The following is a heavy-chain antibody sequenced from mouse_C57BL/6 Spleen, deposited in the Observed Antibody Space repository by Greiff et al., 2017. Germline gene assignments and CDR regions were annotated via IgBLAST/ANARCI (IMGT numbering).Heavy chain of an antibody. Sequence: VMLVESGPGLVAPSQSLSITCTVSGFSFTSYGVSWVRQPPGKGLEWLGVIWGDGSTNYHSALIASLSISKDNSKSQVFLKLNSLQTDDTATYYCAKHADYYAMDYWGQGTSVTVSS. V-gene: IGHV2-3*01. J-gene: IGHJ4*01. CDR2: IWGDGST. CDR3: AKHADYYAMDY. CDR1: GFSFTSYG.